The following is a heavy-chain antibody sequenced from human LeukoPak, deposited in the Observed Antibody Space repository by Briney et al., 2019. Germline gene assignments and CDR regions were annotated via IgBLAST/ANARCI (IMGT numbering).Heavy chain of an antibody. D-gene: IGHD2-2*01. Sequence: ASVKVSCKASGYTFTGYYMHWVRQAPGQGLEWMGWINPNSGGTNYAQKFQGRATMTRDTSISTAYMELSRLRSDDTAVYYCARSKGYCSSTSCYPWFDPWGQGTLVTVSS. CDR3: ARSKGYCSSTSCYPWFDP. V-gene: IGHV1-2*02. J-gene: IGHJ5*02. CDR2: INPNSGGT. CDR1: GYTFTGYY.